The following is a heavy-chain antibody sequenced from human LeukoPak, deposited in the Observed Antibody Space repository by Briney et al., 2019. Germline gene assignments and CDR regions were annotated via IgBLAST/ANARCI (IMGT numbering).Heavy chain of an antibody. J-gene: IGHJ4*02. Sequence: PGGSLRLSCAASGFTFSSYWMSWVRRTPGKGLEWVANIKQDGGEKYYVHSVKGRFTISRHNAKNSIYLQMNTLRAEDSAVYYCAGGGGSFDYWGQGTLVTVSS. CDR2: IKQDGGEK. V-gene: IGHV3-7*01. D-gene: IGHD1-26*01. CDR1: GFTFSSYW. CDR3: AGGGGSFDY.